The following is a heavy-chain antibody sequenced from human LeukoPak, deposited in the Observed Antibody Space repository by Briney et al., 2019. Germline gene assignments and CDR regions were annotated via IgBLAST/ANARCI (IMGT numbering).Heavy chain of an antibody. D-gene: IGHD4-17*01. CDR1: GGTFSSYA. CDR2: IIPIFGTA. Sequence: ASVTVSCKASGGTFSSYAISWVRQAPGQGLEWMGGIIPIFGTANYAQKFQGRVTITTDESTSTAYMELSSLRSEDTAVYYCARYGDYGDYDYWGQGTLVTVSS. CDR3: ARYGDYGDYDY. V-gene: IGHV1-69*05. J-gene: IGHJ4*02.